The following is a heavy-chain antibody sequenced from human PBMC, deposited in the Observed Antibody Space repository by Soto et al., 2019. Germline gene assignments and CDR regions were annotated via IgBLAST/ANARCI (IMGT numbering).Heavy chain of an antibody. J-gene: IGHJ4*02. CDR3: SVNSLGSFPY. D-gene: IGHD7-27*01. CDR2: IYWDDDK. Sequence: QITLKESGPTLVKPTQTLTLTCTFSGFSLSTSGVGVGWIRQPPGKALECLALIYWDDDKRYSPSLKNRLTITNDTAKNQVVLIMTNMDPADTATFYCSVNSLGSFPYWGQGTLVTVSS. V-gene: IGHV2-5*02. CDR1: GFSLSTSGVG.